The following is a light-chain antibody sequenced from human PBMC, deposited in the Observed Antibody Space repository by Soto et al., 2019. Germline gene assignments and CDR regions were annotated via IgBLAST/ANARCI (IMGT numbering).Light chain of an antibody. Sequence: DIQMTPSPSTLSASVGDRVTITCRASQFVSTWLAWFQQKPGKAPKILIYKASTLESGVPSRFSGSGSGTEFTLTISSLQPDDFATYYCQHYNSYSEAFGQGTKVDIK. V-gene: IGKV1-5*03. CDR1: QFVSTW. CDR2: KAS. J-gene: IGKJ1*01. CDR3: QHYNSYSEA.